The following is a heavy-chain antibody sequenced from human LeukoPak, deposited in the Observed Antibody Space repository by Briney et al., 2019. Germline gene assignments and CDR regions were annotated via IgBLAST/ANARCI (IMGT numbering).Heavy chain of an antibody. D-gene: IGHD6-19*01. CDR3: AMSSGWDYYYYYGMDV. Sequence: GASVKVSCKASGYTFTSYGISWVRQAPGQGLEWMGWISVYNGNTNYAQKLQGRVTMTTDTSTSTAYMELRSLRSDDTAVYYCAMSSGWDYYYYYGMDVWGQGTTVTVSS. CDR2: ISVYNGNT. CDR1: GYTFTSYG. J-gene: IGHJ6*02. V-gene: IGHV1-18*01.